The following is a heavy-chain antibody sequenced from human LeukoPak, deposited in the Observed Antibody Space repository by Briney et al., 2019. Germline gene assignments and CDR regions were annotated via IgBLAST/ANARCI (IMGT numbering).Heavy chain of an antibody. CDR2: IYYSGST. D-gene: IGHD2/OR15-2a*01. V-gene: IGHV4-59*08. J-gene: IGHJ4*02. Sequence: SETLSLTCTVSGGSISSYYWSWIRQPPGKGLEWIGYIYYSGSTNYNPSLKSRVTISVDTSKNQFSLKLSSVTAADTAVYYCARQRSRISEADYWGQGTLVTVSS. CDR1: GGSISSYY. CDR3: ARQRSRISEADY.